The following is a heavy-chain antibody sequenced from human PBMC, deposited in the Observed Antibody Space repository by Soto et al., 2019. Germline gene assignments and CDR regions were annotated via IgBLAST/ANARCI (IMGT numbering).Heavy chain of an antibody. CDR3: ARADYGDTYDY. D-gene: IGHD4-17*01. V-gene: IGHV4-34*01. J-gene: IGHJ4*02. CDR1: GGSFSGYY. CDR2: INHSGST. Sequence: QVQLQQWGAGLLKPSETLSLTCAVYGGSFSGYYWSWIRQPPGKGLEWIGEINHSGSTNYNPSLKSRAPISVDTSTNQFSLKLSSVTAADTAVYYCARADYGDTYDYWGQGTLVTVSS.